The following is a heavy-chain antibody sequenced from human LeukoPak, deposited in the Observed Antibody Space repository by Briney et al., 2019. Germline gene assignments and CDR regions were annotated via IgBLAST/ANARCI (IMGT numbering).Heavy chain of an antibody. J-gene: IGHJ4*02. CDR1: GFTFSSYS. V-gene: IGHV3-21*01. CDR2: ISSSSSYI. CDR3: ASPVGSGYLNVVDY. Sequence: GGSLRLSCAASGFTFSSYSMNWVRQAPGKGLEWVSSISSSSSYIYYADSVKGRFTISRDNAKNSLYLQMNSLRAEDTAVYYCASPVGSGYLNVVDYWGQGTLVTDSS. D-gene: IGHD3-3*01.